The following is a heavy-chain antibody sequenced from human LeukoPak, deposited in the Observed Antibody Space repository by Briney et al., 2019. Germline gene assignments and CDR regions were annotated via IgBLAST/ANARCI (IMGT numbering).Heavy chain of an antibody. CDR1: GGSLSGYY. D-gene: IGHD2-15*01. CDR3: ASGVAVRDY. Sequence: PLETLSLTWAVYGGSLSGYYWGWVPPPPGEGLEWIGEINHSGSTNYNPSLKSRVTISVDTSKNQFSLKLSSVTAADTAVYYCASGVAVRDYWGQGTLVTVSS. CDR2: INHSGST. V-gene: IGHV4-34*01. J-gene: IGHJ4*02.